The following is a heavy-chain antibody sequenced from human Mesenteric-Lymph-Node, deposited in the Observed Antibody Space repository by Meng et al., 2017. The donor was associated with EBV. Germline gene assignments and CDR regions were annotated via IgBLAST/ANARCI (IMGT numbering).Heavy chain of an antibody. Sequence: EVQLVESGGGLVRPGGSLRLSCAASGFPFRSYTINWVRQAPGKGLEWVSAISSSSVYISYADSVKGRFTISRDNAKNSLYLQMNSLRAEDTAVYYCARDDYTNYVLDYWGQGTLVTVSS. V-gene: IGHV3-21*01. CDR2: ISSSSVYI. J-gene: IGHJ4*02. CDR3: ARDDYTNYVLDY. D-gene: IGHD4-11*01. CDR1: GFPFRSYT.